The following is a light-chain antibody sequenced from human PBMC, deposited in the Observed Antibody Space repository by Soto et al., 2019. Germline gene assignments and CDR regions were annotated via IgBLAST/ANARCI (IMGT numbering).Light chain of an antibody. CDR2: GAS. J-gene: IGKJ2*01. CDR1: QSVSST. Sequence: EIVLTQSPGTLSLSPGARATLSCRASQSVSSTLDWYQHKPGQSLSLLIYGASIRATGIPDGFSGSGSGTDFTLTIRRLEFEDFALYCCQQFGGSYTFGQGTKLEMK. V-gene: IGKV3-20*01. CDR3: QQFGGSYT.